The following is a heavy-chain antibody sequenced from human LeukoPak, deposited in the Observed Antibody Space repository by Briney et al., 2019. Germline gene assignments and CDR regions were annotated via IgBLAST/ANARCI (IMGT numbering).Heavy chain of an antibody. D-gene: IGHD6-6*01. CDR1: GFTFSSYG. V-gene: IGHV3-30*02. J-gene: IGHJ4*02. Sequence: PGGSLRLSCAASGFTFSSYGMHWVRQAPGKGLEWVAFLRYDGSNKYYADSVKGRFTISRDNSKNTLYLQMNSLRAEDTAVYYCAKDSSSSWSRYYFDYWGQGTLVTVSS. CDR3: AKDSSSSWSRYYFDY. CDR2: LRYDGSNK.